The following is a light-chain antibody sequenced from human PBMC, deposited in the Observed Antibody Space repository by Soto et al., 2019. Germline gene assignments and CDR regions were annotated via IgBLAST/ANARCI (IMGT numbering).Light chain of an antibody. CDR3: SSYTSSSTYV. V-gene: IGLV2-14*01. J-gene: IGLJ1*01. CDR2: EVT. CDR1: SNDVGAYKF. Sequence: QSVLTQPASVSGSPGQSITISCIGTSNDVGAYKFVSWYQQHPGKAPKLLIYEVTIRPLGASNRFSGSKSGNTASLTISGLQAEDEADYYCSSYTSSSTYVFGTGTKLTV.